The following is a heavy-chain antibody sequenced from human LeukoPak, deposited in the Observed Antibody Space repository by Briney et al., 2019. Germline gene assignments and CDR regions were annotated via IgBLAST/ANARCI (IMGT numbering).Heavy chain of an antibody. Sequence: SGGSLRLSCAASGFTFSVYAIHWVRQAPGKGLEWVAAISYDGSGKYYADSVKGRFTISRDNSKNTLYLQMNSLRAEDTAVYYCAPDYDILTGTETIFDYWGQGTLVTVSS. CDR3: APDYDILTGTETIFDY. J-gene: IGHJ4*02. CDR2: ISYDGSGK. D-gene: IGHD3-9*01. V-gene: IGHV3-30-3*01. CDR1: GFTFSVYA.